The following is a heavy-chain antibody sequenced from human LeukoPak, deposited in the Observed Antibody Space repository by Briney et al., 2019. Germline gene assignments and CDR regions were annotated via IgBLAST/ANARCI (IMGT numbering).Heavy chain of an antibody. CDR1: GFTFSSYS. V-gene: IGHV3-21*01. Sequence: KPGGSLRLSCAASGFTFSSYSMNWVRQAPGKGLEWVSSISSSSSYIYYADSVKGRFTISRDNAKNSLYLQMNSLRAEDTAVYYCARDISDIAAAGLDYWGQGTLVTVSS. J-gene: IGHJ4*02. D-gene: IGHD6-13*01. CDR2: ISSSSSYI. CDR3: ARDISDIAAAGLDY.